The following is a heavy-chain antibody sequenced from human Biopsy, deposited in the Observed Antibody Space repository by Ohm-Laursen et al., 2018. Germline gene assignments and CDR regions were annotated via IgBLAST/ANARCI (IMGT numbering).Heavy chain of an antibody. CDR2: INSSGSTK. Sequence: GSLRLSCAASRFPVSDYYMSWIRQAPGRGLEWVSDINSSGSTKYHAESVKGRFTISRDNAMNSVYLQMNSLRGEDTAVYYCARAVGIAAAPIDYWGQGTLVTVSS. J-gene: IGHJ4*02. V-gene: IGHV3-11*01. D-gene: IGHD2-15*01. CDR3: ARAVGIAAAPIDY. CDR1: RFPVSDYY.